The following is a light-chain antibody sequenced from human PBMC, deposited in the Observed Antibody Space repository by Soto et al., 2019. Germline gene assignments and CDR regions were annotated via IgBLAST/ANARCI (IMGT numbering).Light chain of an antibody. CDR1: QSISSY. CDR3: QQSYSTPRT. V-gene: IGKV1-39*01. Sequence: DIQMTQSPSSLSASVGDRVTITCRASQSISSYLNWYQQKPGKAPKLLIYAASSLQSGVPSRFSGSGSGTDFTLTIISPQPEDCATYYCQQSYSTPRTFGQGTKGEIK. CDR2: AAS. J-gene: IGKJ1*01.